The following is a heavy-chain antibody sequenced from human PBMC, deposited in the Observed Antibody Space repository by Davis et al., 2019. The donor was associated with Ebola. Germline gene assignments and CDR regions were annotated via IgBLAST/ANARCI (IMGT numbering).Heavy chain of an antibody. Sequence: ASVKVSCMASGYTFTGYYMHWVRHAPGQGLEWMGWINPNSGGTNYAQKFQGWVTMTRDTSISTAYMELSRLRSDDTAVYYCARDPGYCSSTSCYGYGMDVWGQGTTVTVSS. CDR1: GYTFTGYY. CDR3: ARDPGYCSSTSCYGYGMDV. D-gene: IGHD2-2*01. J-gene: IGHJ6*02. V-gene: IGHV1-2*04. CDR2: INPNSGGT.